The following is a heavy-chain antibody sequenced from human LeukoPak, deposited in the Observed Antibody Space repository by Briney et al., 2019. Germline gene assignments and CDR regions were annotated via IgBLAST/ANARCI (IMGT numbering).Heavy chain of an antibody. V-gene: IGHV3-7*01. CDR1: GFTFSSYW. CDR2: IKEDGSEK. J-gene: IGHJ4*02. D-gene: IGHD5-12*01. Sequence: GGSPRLSCAASGFTFSSYWMTWVRQSPGKGLEWLANIKEDGSEKYYVDSVRGRFTIFRDNAKNSLYLQMNSLRAEDTAVYYCARAKPQVPSGYESAFDYWGQGTLVTVSS. CDR3: ARAKPQVPSGYESAFDY.